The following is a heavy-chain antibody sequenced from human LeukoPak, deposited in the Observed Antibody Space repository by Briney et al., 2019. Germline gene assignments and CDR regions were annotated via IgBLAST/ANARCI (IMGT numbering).Heavy chain of an antibody. D-gene: IGHD3/OR15-3a*01. CDR3: AKGTEFFGWLGADY. Sequence: GGSLGLSCATSGFSFRNYGMSWVRQAPGKGLEWVSLISGSGEITYYADSVKGRFTISRDNSENTLYLQMNSLRAEDTAVYYWAKGTEFFGWLGADYWGQGTLVTVSS. CDR2: ISGSGEIT. J-gene: IGHJ4*02. CDR1: GFSFRNYG. V-gene: IGHV3-23*01.